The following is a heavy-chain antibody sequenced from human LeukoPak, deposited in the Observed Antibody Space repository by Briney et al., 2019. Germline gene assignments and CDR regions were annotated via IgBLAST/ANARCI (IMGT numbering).Heavy chain of an antibody. CDR1: GYTFSDYY. Sequence: ASVKVSCKASGYTFSDYYTHWVRQAPGQGLEWVGWINPNSGGTRYAQQFQGRVTTTRDTSIGTVYMELSTLRSDDTAVYYCARDLSTSSNWELDYWGQGTLVTVSS. CDR3: ARDLSTSSNWELDY. V-gene: IGHV1-2*02. CDR2: INPNSGGT. D-gene: IGHD1-1*01. J-gene: IGHJ4*02.